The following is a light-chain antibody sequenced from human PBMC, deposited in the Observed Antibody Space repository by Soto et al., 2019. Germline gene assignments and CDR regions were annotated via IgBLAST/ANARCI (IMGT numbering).Light chain of an antibody. CDR1: QTILNSSNNKNY. V-gene: IGKV4-1*01. CDR2: WAS. Sequence: VRTQSTDSLALSLGEGATSTSKSSQTILNSSNNKNYLTWYQQKPGQPPKLLIYWASSRESVVPDRFSGSGSGTDFTLTISNLQAEAVAVYYCQQSYDSPLTFDGGTKVDIK. CDR3: QQSYDSPLT. J-gene: IGKJ4*01.